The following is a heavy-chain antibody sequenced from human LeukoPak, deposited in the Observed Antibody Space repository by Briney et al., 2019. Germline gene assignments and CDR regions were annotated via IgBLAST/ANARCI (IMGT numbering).Heavy chain of an antibody. CDR2: IYYSGST. CDR1: GGSISSSSYY. V-gene: IGHV4-39*01. CDR3: ARRDSRDDNFDY. J-gene: IGHJ4*02. D-gene: IGHD5-24*01. Sequence: SETLSRTCTVSGGSISSSSYYWGWIRQPPGKGLEWIGSIYYSGSTYYNPSLKSRVTISVDTSKNQFSLKLSSVTAADTAVYYCARRDSRDDNFDYWGQGTLVTVSS.